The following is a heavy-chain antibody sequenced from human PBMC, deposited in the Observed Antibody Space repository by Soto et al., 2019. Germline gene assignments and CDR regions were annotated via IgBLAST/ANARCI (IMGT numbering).Heavy chain of an antibody. CDR2: IYPGDSDT. CDR1: GYSFTSYL. CDR3: ARRKQQLVRTGYYYGMDV. V-gene: IGHV5-51*01. J-gene: IGHJ6*02. D-gene: IGHD6-13*01. Sequence: LGESLKISCKGSGYSFTSYLIGWVRQMPGKGLEWMGIIYPGDSDTRYSPSFQGQVTISADKSISTAYLQWSSLKASDTAMYYCARRKQQLVRTGYYYGMDVWGQGTTVTVSS.